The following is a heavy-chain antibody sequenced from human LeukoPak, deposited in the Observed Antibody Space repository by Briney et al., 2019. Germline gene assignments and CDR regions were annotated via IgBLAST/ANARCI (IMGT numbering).Heavy chain of an antibody. CDR2: ISYDGSNK. Sequence: GGSLRLSCAASGFTFSSYAMHWVRQAPGKGLKWVAVISYDGSNKYYADSVKGRFTISRDNSKSTLYLQMNSLRAEDTAVYYCARGPEWYYYDSSGSDYWGQGTLVTVSS. D-gene: IGHD3-22*01. CDR1: GFTFSSYA. J-gene: IGHJ4*02. CDR3: ARGPEWYYYDSSGSDY. V-gene: IGHV3-30*01.